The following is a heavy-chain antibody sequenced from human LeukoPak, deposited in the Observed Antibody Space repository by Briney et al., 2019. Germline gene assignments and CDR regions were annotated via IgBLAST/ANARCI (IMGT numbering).Heavy chain of an antibody. CDR1: GFTFSSYG. J-gene: IGHJ1*01. CDR3: AKDRTYGDYPEYFQH. Sequence: GGSLRLSCAASGFTFSSYGMHWVRQAPGKGLEWVAFIRYDGSNKYYADSVKGRFTISRDNSKNTLYLQMNSLRAEDTAVYYCAKDRTYGDYPEYFQHWGQGTLVTVSS. D-gene: IGHD4-17*01. V-gene: IGHV3-30*02. CDR2: IRYDGSNK.